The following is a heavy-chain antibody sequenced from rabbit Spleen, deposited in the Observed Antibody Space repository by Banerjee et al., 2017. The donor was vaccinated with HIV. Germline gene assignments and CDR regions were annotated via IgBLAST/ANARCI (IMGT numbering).Heavy chain of an antibody. D-gene: IGHD2-1*01. V-gene: IGHV1S45*01. Sequence: QEQLVESGGGLVQPEGSLTLTCTASGFSFSSSYYMCWVRQAPGKGLEWFACIYAGSSGSTYYASWAKGRFTISKTSSTTVTLQMTSLTAADTATYFCSRCNKGDDAINLWGPGTLVTVS. CDR2: IYAGSSGST. CDR1: GFSFSSSYY. J-gene: IGHJ4*01. CDR3: SRCNKGDDAINL.